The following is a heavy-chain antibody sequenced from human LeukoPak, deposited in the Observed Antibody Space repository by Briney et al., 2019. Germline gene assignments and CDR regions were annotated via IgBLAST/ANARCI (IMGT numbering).Heavy chain of an antibody. Sequence: SETLSLTCTVSGGSISSSSYYWGWIRQPPGKGQEWIGSIYYSGSTYYNPSLKSRVTISVDTSKNQFSLKLSSVTAADTAVYYCARQETATYYDFWSGYLGYFDYWGQGTLVTVSS. D-gene: IGHD3-3*01. V-gene: IGHV4-39*01. CDR1: GGSISSSSYY. J-gene: IGHJ4*02. CDR2: IYYSGST. CDR3: ARQETATYYDFWSGYLGYFDY.